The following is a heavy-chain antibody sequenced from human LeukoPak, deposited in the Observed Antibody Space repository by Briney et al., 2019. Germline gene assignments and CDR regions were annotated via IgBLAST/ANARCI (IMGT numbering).Heavy chain of an antibody. D-gene: IGHD2-15*01. J-gene: IGHJ6*02. CDR1: GYTFTGYY. CDR2: INPNSGGT. CDR3: ANPCSGGSCCGNYYGMDV. V-gene: IGHV1-2*02. Sequence: ASVKVSCKASGYTFTGYYMHWVRQAPGQGLEWMGWINPNSGGTNYAQKFQGRVTMTRDTSISTAYMELSRLRSDDTAVYYCANPCSGGSCCGNYYGMDVWGQGTTVTVSS.